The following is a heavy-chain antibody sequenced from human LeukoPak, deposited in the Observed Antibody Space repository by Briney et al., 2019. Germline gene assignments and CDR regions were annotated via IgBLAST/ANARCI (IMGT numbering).Heavy chain of an antibody. V-gene: IGHV3-23*01. Sequence: QPGGSLILSCAASGFTFSSYAMSWVRQAPGKGLEWVSAISGSGGSTYYADSVKGRFTISRDNSKNTLYLQMNSLRAEDTAVYYCAKDPTPYGDHPFDYWGQGTLVTVSS. CDR2: ISGSGGST. D-gene: IGHD4-17*01. J-gene: IGHJ4*02. CDR3: AKDPTPYGDHPFDY. CDR1: GFTFSSYA.